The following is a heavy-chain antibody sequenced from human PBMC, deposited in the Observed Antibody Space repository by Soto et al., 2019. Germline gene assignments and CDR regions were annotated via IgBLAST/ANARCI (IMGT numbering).Heavy chain of an antibody. CDR2: IKQDGSEK. CDR1: GFTFSSYW. Sequence: GGSLRLSCAASGFTFSSYWMSWVRQAPGKGLEWVANIKQDGSEKYYVDSVKGRFTISRDNAKNSLYLQMNSLRAEDTAVYYCARDRGTVVTYLVDYWGQGTLVTVSS. V-gene: IGHV3-7*05. D-gene: IGHD2-21*02. J-gene: IGHJ4*02. CDR3: ARDRGTVVTYLVDY.